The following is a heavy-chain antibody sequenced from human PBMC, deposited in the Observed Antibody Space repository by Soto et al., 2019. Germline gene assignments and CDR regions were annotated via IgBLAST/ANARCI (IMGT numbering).Heavy chain of an antibody. D-gene: IGHD3-16*01. CDR2: ISAYNGNT. J-gene: IGHJ4*02. V-gene: IGHV1-18*01. CDR3: AGDGQGVFLHY. Sequence: QVQLVQSGAEVKKPGASVKVSCKASGYTFTSYGISWVRQAPGQGLEWMGWISAYNGNTNYAQKLQGRVTMTRDKSTSPAYMELRSLRSDDPAVYFWAGDGQGVFLHYWGQGTLVTVSS. CDR1: GYTFTSYG.